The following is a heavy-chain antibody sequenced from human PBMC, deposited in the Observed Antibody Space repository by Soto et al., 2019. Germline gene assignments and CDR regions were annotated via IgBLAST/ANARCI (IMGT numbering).Heavy chain of an antibody. D-gene: IGHD2-15*01. CDR3: ARARGRGGLAFDI. Sequence: PGGSLGLSCAAYGFSVSSNYMSWVRQAPGKGLEWVSVIYSGGSTYYADSVKGRFTISRDNSKNTLYLQMNSLRAEDTAVYYCARARGRGGLAFDIWGQGTMVTVSS. CDR1: GFSVSSNY. J-gene: IGHJ3*02. CDR2: IYSGGST. V-gene: IGHV3-66*01.